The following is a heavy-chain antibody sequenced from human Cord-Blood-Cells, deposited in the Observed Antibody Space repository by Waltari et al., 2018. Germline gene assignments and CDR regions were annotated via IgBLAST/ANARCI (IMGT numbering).Heavy chain of an antibody. D-gene: IGHD6-6*01. J-gene: IGHJ5*02. Sequence: QVQLVQSGAAVKKTGASVKVSCKASGNTFTSYDTNWVREPPGQGLEWMGWMNPNSGNTGYAQKFQDRVTMTRNTSISTAYMELSSLRSEDTAVYYCARGRQQLVLDGEWFDPWGQGTLVTVSS. CDR1: GNTFTSYD. V-gene: IGHV1-8*01. CDR3: ARGRQQLVLDGEWFDP. CDR2: MNPNSGNT.